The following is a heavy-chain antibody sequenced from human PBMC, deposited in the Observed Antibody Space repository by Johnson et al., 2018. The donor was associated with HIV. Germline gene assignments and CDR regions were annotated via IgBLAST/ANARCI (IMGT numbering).Heavy chain of an antibody. CDR3: ARVGVILGTPSDAFDI. V-gene: IGHV3-11*04. D-gene: IGHD7-27*01. CDR1: GSRISDYY. J-gene: IGHJ3*02. Sequence: VHLVESGGGLVQPGGSLRLSCAASGSRISDYYVDWIRQAPGKGLEWVSYISSSGSSIFYADSVKGRFTISRHNAKNSLYLQMNSLRAEDTAVYYCARVGVILGTPSDAFDIWGQGTMVTVYS. CDR2: ISSSGSSI.